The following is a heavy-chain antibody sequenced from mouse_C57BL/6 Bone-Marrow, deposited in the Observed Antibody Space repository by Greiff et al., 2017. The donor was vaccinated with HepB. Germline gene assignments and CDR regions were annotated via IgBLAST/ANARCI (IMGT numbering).Heavy chain of an antibody. D-gene: IGHD2-3*01. CDR3: ARQDGYSFAY. CDR2: ISNGGGST. Sequence: EVQGVESGGGLVQPGGSLKLSCAASGFTFSDYYMYWVRQTPEKRLEWVAYISNGGGSTYYPDTVKGRFTISRDNAKNTLYLQMSRLKSEDTAMYYCARQDGYSFAYWGQGTLVTVSA. J-gene: IGHJ3*01. CDR1: GFTFSDYY. V-gene: IGHV5-12*01.